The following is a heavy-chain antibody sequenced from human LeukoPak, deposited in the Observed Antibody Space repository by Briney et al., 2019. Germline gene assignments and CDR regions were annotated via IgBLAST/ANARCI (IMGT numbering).Heavy chain of an antibody. CDR1: GGSISSSSYY. V-gene: IGHV4-39*01. CDR3: ATSGWYLLPGVY. CDR2: IYYSGST. Sequence: KASETLSLTCTVSGGSISSSSYYWGWIRQPPGKGLEWIGSIYYSGSTYYNPSLESRVTISVDTSKNQFSLKLNSVTAADTAVYYCATSGWYLLPGVYWGQGTLVTVSS. D-gene: IGHD6-19*01. J-gene: IGHJ4*02.